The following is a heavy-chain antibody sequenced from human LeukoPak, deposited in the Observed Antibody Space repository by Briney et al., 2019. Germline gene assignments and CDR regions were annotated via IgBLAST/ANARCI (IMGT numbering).Heavy chain of an antibody. V-gene: IGHV1-2*02. Sequence: ASVKVSCKASGYTFTGYYMHWVRQAPGQGLEWMGWINPNSGGTNYAQKFQGRVTMTRDTSISTAYMELSRLRSDDTAVYYCVRDILGGYYFDYWGQGTLVTVSS. D-gene: IGHD5-24*01. CDR3: VRDILGGYYFDY. CDR1: GYTFTGYY. CDR2: INPNSGGT. J-gene: IGHJ4*02.